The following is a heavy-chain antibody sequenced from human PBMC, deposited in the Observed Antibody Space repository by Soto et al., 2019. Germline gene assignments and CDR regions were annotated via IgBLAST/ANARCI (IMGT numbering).Heavy chain of an antibody. CDR2: IYYSGST. Sequence: PSETLSLTCTVSGGSISSSSYYWGWIRQPPGKGLEWIGSIYYSGSTYYNPSLKSRVTISVDTSKNQFSLKLSSVTAADTAVYYCARHEHGYCSGGRCFYFDYWGQGTLVTVYS. CDR3: ARHEHGYCSGGRCFYFDY. J-gene: IGHJ4*02. D-gene: IGHD2-15*01. CDR1: GGSISSSSYY. V-gene: IGHV4-39*01.